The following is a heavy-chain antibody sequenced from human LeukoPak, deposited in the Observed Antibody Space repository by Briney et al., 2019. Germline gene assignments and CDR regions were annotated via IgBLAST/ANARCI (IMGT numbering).Heavy chain of an antibody. V-gene: IGHV3-21*01. D-gene: IGHD6-19*01. CDR1: GLTVSSNC. CDR2: ISSSSSYI. Sequence: GGSLRLSCTASGLTVSSNCMSWVRQAPGKGLEWVSSISSSSSYIYYADSVKGRFTISRDNAKNSLYLQMNSLRAEDTAVYYCARGNGGWYYFDYWGQGTLVTVSS. CDR3: ARGNGGWYYFDY. J-gene: IGHJ4*02.